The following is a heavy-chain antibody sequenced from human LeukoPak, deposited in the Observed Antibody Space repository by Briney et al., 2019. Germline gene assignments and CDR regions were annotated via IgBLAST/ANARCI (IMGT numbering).Heavy chain of an antibody. J-gene: IGHJ5*02. CDR3: ARAGGNRFDP. CDR1: GGSLSNYY. CDR2: IYYSGST. Sequence: PSETLSLTSTVSGGSLSNYYWSWIRQYPGQGLEWIGYIYYSGSTTYNSSLKSRVTISVDTSKNQFSLKLTSVTAADTAVYYCARAGGNRFDPWGQGILVTVSS. V-gene: IGHV4-59*01. D-gene: IGHD3-10*01.